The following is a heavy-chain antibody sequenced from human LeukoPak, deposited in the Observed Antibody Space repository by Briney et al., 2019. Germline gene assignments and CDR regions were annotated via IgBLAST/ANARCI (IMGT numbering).Heavy chain of an antibody. CDR2: ISSSSSYI. J-gene: IGHJ6*02. CDR1: GFTFSSYS. CDR3: ARDYCTNGVCFDYYYYGMDV. Sequence: GGSLRLSCAASGFTFSSYSMNWVRQAPGKGLEWVSSISSSSSYIYYADSVKGRSTISRDNAKNSLYLQMNSLRAEDTAVYYCARDYCTNGVCFDYYYYGMDVWGQGTTVTVSS. D-gene: IGHD2-8*01. V-gene: IGHV3-21*01.